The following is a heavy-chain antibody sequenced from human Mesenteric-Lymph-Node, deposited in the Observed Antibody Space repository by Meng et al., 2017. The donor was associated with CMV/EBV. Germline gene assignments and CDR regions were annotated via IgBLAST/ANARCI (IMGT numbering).Heavy chain of an antibody. Sequence: GESLKISCAASGFTFSNAWMSWVRQAPGKGLEWVGRIKSKTDGGTTDYAAPVKGRFTISRDDSKNTLYLQMNSLRAEDTAVYYCVGELSPYYFDYWGQGTLVTVSS. CDR3: VGELSPYYFDY. CDR2: IKSKTDGGTT. J-gene: IGHJ4*02. V-gene: IGHV3-15*01. CDR1: GFTFSNAW. D-gene: IGHD3-16*02.